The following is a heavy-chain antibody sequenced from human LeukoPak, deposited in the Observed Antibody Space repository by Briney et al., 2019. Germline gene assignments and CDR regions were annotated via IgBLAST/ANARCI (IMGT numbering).Heavy chain of an antibody. CDR2: INSDGSST. CDR1: GFTFSSYW. J-gene: IGHJ5*02. CDR3: ARDAPYYDSSGYSPTNNWFDP. D-gene: IGHD3-22*01. V-gene: IGHV3-74*01. Sequence: QPGGSLRLSCAASGFTFSSYWMHWVRQAPGKGLVWVSRINSDGSSTSYADSVKGRFTISRDNAKNTLYLQMNSLRAEDTAVYYYARDAPYYDSSGYSPTNNWFDPWGQGTLVTVSS.